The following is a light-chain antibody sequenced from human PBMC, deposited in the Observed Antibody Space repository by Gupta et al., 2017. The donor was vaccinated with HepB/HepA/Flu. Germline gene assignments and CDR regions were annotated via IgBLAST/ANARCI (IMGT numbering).Light chain of an antibody. CDR2: NND. J-gene: IGLJ3*02. CDR3: AAWDETLDGLV. CDR1: DSNIGSNT. Sequence: QSLLTPPPSASGTPGQRVTISCSGRDSNIGSNTVNWYQHLPGTTPKLLIYNNDRRPSGVPDRFSGSKSGTSASLAISGLQSEDEADFYCAAWDETLDGLVFGGGTKLTVL. V-gene: IGLV1-44*01.